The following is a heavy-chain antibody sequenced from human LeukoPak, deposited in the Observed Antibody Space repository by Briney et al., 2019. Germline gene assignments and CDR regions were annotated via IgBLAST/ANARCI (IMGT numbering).Heavy chain of an antibody. J-gene: IGHJ4*02. V-gene: IGHV4-39*01. D-gene: IGHD1-26*01. CDR3: ARNASDSGTSYFDY. CDR1: GGSISSGTYY. Sequence: SETLSLTCTVSGGSISSGTYYWGWVRQPPGKGLEWIGSIYYSGGTSYNPSLKSRVTISVDTSKNQFSLKLDSVTAADTAVYYCARNASDSGTSYFDYWGQGTLVTVSS. CDR2: IYYSGGT.